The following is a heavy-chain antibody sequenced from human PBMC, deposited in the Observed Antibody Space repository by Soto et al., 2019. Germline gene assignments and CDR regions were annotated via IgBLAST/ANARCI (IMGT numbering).Heavy chain of an antibody. CDR2: INPSGGST. J-gene: IGHJ5*02. Sequence: SVKVSCKASGYTFTSYYMHWVRQAPGQGLEWMGIINPSGGSTSYAQKFQGRVTMTRDTSTSTVYMELSSLRSEDTAVYYCARAYYYSSSWYNWFDPWGQGTLVTVSS. CDR3: ARAYYYSSSWYNWFDP. D-gene: IGHD6-13*01. CDR1: GYTFTSYY. V-gene: IGHV1-46*01.